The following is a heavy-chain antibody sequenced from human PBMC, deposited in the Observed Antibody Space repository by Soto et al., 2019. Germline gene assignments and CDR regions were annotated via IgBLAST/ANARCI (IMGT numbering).Heavy chain of an antibody. CDR2: IIPIFGTA. CDR1: GGTFSSYA. Sequence: QVQLVQSGAEVKKPGSSVKVSCKASGGTFSSYAISWVRQAPGQGLKWMGGIIPIFGTANYAQKFQGRVTITADESTSTAYMELSSLRSEDTAVYYCARDRIAAAGRGWFDPWGQGTLVTVSS. V-gene: IGHV1-69*01. CDR3: ARDRIAAAGRGWFDP. D-gene: IGHD6-13*01. J-gene: IGHJ5*02.